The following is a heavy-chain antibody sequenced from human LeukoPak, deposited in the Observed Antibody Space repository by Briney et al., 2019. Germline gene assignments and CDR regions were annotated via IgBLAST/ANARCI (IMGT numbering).Heavy chain of an antibody. CDR2: IIPIFGTA. V-gene: IGHV1-69*13. J-gene: IGHJ6*03. Sequence: SVKVSCKASGGTFSSYAISWVRQAPGQGLEWMGGIIPIFGTANYAQKFQGRVTITADESTSTAYMELSSLRSEDTAVYYCARLRYFDWGDYYYYYYMDVWGKGTTVTVSS. D-gene: IGHD3-9*01. CDR1: GGTFSSYA. CDR3: ARLRYFDWGDYYYYYYMDV.